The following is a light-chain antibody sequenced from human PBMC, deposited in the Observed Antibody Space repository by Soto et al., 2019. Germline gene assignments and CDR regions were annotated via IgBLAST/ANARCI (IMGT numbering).Light chain of an antibody. CDR1: QSVSRY. CDR2: DAF. J-gene: IGKJ5*01. V-gene: IGKV3-11*01. Sequence: VLAYSPVTLSLCTGEKATLSCRASQSVSRYLAWYQQKPDQAPRLLIYDAFTRATGIPARFSGSGSGTDFTLTISSLEPEDFVVYYCQQRSNWPITFGQGARLEVK. CDR3: QQRSNWPIT.